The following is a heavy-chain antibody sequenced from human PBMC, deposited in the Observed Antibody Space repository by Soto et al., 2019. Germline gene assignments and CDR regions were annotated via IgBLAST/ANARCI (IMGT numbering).Heavy chain of an antibody. CDR2: INHSGST. Sequence: SETLSLTCAVYGGSFSGYYWSWIRQPPGKGLEWIGEINHSGSTNYNPSLKSRVTISVDTSKNQFSLKLSSVTAADTAVYYCARGEGVGLRRRDYWGQGTLVTVSS. CDR3: ARGEGVGLRRRDY. D-gene: IGHD5-12*01. CDR1: GGSFSGYY. J-gene: IGHJ4*02. V-gene: IGHV4-34*01.